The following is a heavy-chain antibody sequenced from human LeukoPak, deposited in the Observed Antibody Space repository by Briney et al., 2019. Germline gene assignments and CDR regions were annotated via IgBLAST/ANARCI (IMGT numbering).Heavy chain of an antibody. CDR1: GFTFSSYA. Sequence: GGSLRLSCAASGFTFSSYAMSWVRQAPGKGLEWVSAISGSGGSTYYADSVKGRFTISRDNSKNTLYLQMNSLRAEDTAVYYCAKAKGYYDSSGYWRITQFDYWGQGTLVTVSS. V-gene: IGHV3-23*01. D-gene: IGHD3-22*01. J-gene: IGHJ4*02. CDR2: ISGSGGST. CDR3: AKAKGYYDSSGYWRITQFDY.